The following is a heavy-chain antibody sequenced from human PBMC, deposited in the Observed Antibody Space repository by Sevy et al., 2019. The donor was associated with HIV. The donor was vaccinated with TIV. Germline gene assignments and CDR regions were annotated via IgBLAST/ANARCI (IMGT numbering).Heavy chain of an antibody. V-gene: IGHV4-39*01. CDR1: GGSISRNSYD. CDR3: VRQGGLVDRGFDF. J-gene: IGHJ4*02. CDR2: IFYSGNT. D-gene: IGHD2-21*01. Sequence: SETLSLTCSVSGGSISRNSYDWGWIRQPPGKGLEWIGSIFYSGNTCYATSLRSRVTISVDTSKNQFSLNLSSVTDADTAVYYCVRQGGLVDRGFDFWGQGTLVTVSS.